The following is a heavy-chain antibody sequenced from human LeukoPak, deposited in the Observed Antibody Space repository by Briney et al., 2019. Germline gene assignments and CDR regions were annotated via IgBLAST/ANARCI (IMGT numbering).Heavy chain of an antibody. V-gene: IGHV4-39*01. CDR1: GGSISSSSSY. Sequence: SETLSLTCTVSGGSISSSSSYWGWIRQPPGKGLEWIGSIYYSGSTYYNPSLKSRVTISVDTSKNQFSLELSSVTAADTAVYYCAGSIAVAGTGWFDPWGQGTLVTVSS. J-gene: IGHJ5*02. CDR3: AGSIAVAGTGWFDP. D-gene: IGHD6-19*01. CDR2: IYYSGST.